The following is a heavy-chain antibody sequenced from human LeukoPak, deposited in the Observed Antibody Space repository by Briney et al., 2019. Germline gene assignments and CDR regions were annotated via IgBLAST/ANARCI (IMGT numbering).Heavy chain of an antibody. J-gene: IGHJ4*02. D-gene: IGHD3-16*01. CDR2: ISYDGSNK. CDR3: AKDQMIRWGSPIDDY. Sequence: PGRSLRLSCAASGFTFSIYGMHWVRQAPGKGLEWVAVISYDGSNKYYADSVKGRFTISRDNSKNTLYLQMNSLRAEDTAVYYCAKDQMIRWGSPIDDYWGQGTLVTVSS. CDR1: GFTFSIYG. V-gene: IGHV3-30*18.